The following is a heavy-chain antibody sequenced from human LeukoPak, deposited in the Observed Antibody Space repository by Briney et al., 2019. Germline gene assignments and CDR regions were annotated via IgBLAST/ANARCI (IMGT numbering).Heavy chain of an antibody. D-gene: IGHD6-13*01. CDR3: ARHFLQPSRYSSSWFHAFDI. CDR2: INTDGSST. J-gene: IGHJ3*02. CDR1: GFTFSRYW. V-gene: IGHV3-74*01. Sequence: GGSLRLSCAASGFTFSRYWMHWARQAPGKGLVWVSRINTDGSSTNYADSVKGRFTISRDNAKNTLYLQMNSLRAEDTAVYYCARHFLQPSRYSSSWFHAFDIWGQGTMVTVSS.